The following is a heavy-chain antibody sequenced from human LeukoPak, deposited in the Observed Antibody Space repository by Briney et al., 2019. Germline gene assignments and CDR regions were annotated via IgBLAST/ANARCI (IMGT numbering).Heavy chain of an antibody. D-gene: IGHD2-21*02. V-gene: IGHV3-30*02. CDR3: AKDPRSYCGGDCYRYYYYYYMDL. Sequence: GGSLRLSCTASGFTFSSYGMHWVRQAPGKGLEWVAFIRYDGSNKYYADSVKGRFIISRDNSKNTLYLQMNSLRAEDTAVYYCAKDPRSYCGGDCYRYYYYYYMDLWGKGTTVTVSS. CDR1: GFTFSSYG. J-gene: IGHJ6*03. CDR2: IRYDGSNK.